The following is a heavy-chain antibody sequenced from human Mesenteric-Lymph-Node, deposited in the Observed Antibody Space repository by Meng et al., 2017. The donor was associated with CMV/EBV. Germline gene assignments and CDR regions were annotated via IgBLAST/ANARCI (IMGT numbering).Heavy chain of an antibody. CDR1: GFRFSTYA. CDR3: AKDGVLVGYYGMDV. CDR2: ISSDGRRT. J-gene: IGHJ6*02. Sequence: GGSLRLSCAASGFRFSTYAVPWVRQAPGKGLEYVSSISSDGRRTYYADSVRGRFTSSRDNSKNTLYLQMNSLRAEDTAVYYCAKDGVLVGYYGMDVWGQGTTVTVSS. V-gene: IGHV3-64*04. D-gene: IGHD3-3*01.